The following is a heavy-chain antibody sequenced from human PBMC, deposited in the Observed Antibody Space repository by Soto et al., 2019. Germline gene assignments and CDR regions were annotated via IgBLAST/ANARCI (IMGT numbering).Heavy chain of an antibody. CDR2: IYYTGST. V-gene: IGHV4-61*08. D-gene: IGHD3-16*01. J-gene: IGHJ5*02. CDR1: GGSISTYGYS. CDR3: ARASSCAYDSCAFDP. Sequence: SETLSLTCAVSGGSISTYGYSWSWIRQPPGKGLEWIGFIYYTGSTNYNPSLKSRVTLSLDTSKNQFSLKLSSVTAADTAVYYCARASSCAYDSCAFDPWGQGTLVTVSS.